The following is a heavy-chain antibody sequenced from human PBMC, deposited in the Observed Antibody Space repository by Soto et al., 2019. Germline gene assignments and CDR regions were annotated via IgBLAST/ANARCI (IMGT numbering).Heavy chain of an antibody. CDR1: GGSISSGGYY. CDR2: IYYSGST. D-gene: IGHD3-22*01. CDR3: ARYNGRRYYVSSGYYYRGGKYYFDY. Sequence: SETLSLTCTVSGGSISSGGYYWSWIRQHPGKGLEWIGYIYYSGSTYYNPSLKSRVTISVDTSKNQFSLKLSSVTAADTAVYYCARYNGRRYYVSSGYYYRGGKYYFDYWGQGTLVTVSS. J-gene: IGHJ4*02. V-gene: IGHV4-31*03.